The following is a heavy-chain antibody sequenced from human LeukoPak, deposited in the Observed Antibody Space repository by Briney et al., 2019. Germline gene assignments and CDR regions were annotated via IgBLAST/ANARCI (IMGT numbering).Heavy chain of an antibody. D-gene: IGHD3/OR15-3a*01. CDR3: ARGTARGGMIFREGGPDDY. CDR1: GYTFTSYY. Sequence: GASVKVSCKASGYTFTSYYMHWVRQAPGQGLEWMGIINPSGGSTSYAQKFQGRVTMTRDTSISTAYMELSRLRSDDTAVYYCARGTARGGMIFREGGPDDYWGQGTLVTVSS. CDR2: INPSGGST. V-gene: IGHV1-46*01. J-gene: IGHJ4*02.